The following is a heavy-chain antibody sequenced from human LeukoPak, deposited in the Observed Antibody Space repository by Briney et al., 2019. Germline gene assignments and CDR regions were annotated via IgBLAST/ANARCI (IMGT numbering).Heavy chain of an antibody. V-gene: IGHV4-4*08. Sequence: SETLSLTCTVSGGSISGSYWSWIRQPPGKGLEWIAYMYNSGSTSYNPSLKSRVTISVDTSKNQFSLRLTSVTAADTAVYYCARRTIVVVPAANNWFDPWGQGTLVTVSS. CDR1: GGSISGSY. D-gene: IGHD2-2*01. CDR2: MYNSGST. CDR3: ARRTIVVVPAANNWFDP. J-gene: IGHJ5*02.